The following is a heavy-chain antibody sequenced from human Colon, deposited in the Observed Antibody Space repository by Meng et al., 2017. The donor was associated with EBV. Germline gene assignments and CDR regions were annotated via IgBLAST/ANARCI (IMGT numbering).Heavy chain of an antibody. CDR2: IDDSGST. CDR3: ARGKQDAWELLAY. J-gene: IGHJ4*02. D-gene: IGHD1-26*01. CDR1: GVSISSNIR. V-gene: IGHV4-4*02. Sequence: VQLQESVPGLVKPSGTLSLTCGVAGVSISSNIRWTWVRQPPGKGLEWIGDIDDSGSTNYNPSLNNRISISLDKSKNHFSLKVNSVTAADTAVYYCARGKQDAWELLAYWGQGALVTVSS.